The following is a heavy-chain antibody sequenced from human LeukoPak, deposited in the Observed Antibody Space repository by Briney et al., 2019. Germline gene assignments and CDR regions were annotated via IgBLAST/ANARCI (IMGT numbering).Heavy chain of an antibody. Sequence: SETLSLTCAVYGGSFSDYYWSWIRQPPGKGLEWIGYIYYSGSTNYNPSLKSRVTISVDTSKNQFSLKLSSVTAADTAVYYCARVTYYDFWSGVVDYWGQGTLVTVSS. D-gene: IGHD3-3*01. V-gene: IGHV4-59*01. CDR3: ARVTYYDFWSGVVDY. CDR1: GGSFSDYY. CDR2: IYYSGST. J-gene: IGHJ4*02.